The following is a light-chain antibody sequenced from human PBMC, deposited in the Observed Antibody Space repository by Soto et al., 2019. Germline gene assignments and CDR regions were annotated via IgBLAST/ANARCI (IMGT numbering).Light chain of an antibody. CDR1: SSHVGGYNY. J-gene: IGLJ1*01. Sequence: VLTQPPSASGSPGQSVAISCTGTSSHVGGYNYVSWYQQHPGKAPKLMIYEVNKRPSGVPDRFSGSKSGNTASLTVSGLQAEDEADYYCSSYAGSSNVFGTGTKVTVL. CDR2: EVN. V-gene: IGLV2-8*01. CDR3: SSYAGSSNV.